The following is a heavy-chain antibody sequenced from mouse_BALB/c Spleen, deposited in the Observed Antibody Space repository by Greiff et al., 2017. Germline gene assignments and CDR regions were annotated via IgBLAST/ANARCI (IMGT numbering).Heavy chain of an antibody. Sequence: VQVVESGPGLVQPSQSLSITCTVSGFSLTSYGVHWVRQSPGKGLEWLGVIWSGGSTDYNAAFISRLSISKDNSKSQVFFKMNSLQANDTAIYYCARNADYYGSRRDYFDYWGQGTTLTVSS. CDR3: ARNADYYGSRRDYFDY. J-gene: IGHJ2*01. V-gene: IGHV2-2*02. CDR1: GFSLTSYG. D-gene: IGHD1-1*01. CDR2: IWSGGST.